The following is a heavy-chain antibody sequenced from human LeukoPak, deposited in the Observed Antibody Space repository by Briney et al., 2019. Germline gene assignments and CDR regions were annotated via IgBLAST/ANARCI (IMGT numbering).Heavy chain of an antibody. J-gene: IGHJ5*02. D-gene: IGHD3-10*01. CDR2: IYYSGST. CDR3: AREGYYGSGGFDP. V-gene: IGHV4-59*01. Sequence: SETLSLTCTVSGGSISSYYWSWIRQPPGKGLEWIGYIYYSGSTNYNPPLKSRVTISVDTSKNQFSLKLSSVTAADTAVYYCAREGYYGSGGFDPWGQGTLVTVSS. CDR1: GGSISSYY.